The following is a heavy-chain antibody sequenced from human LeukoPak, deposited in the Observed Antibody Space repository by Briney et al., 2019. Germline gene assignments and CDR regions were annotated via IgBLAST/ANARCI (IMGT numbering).Heavy chain of an antibody. J-gene: IGHJ4*02. D-gene: IGHD3-22*01. CDR2: ISYDGSNK. CDR1: GFTFSSYA. CDR3: AKNYYDSSGSVVDY. V-gene: IGHV3-30*18. Sequence: GGSLRLSCAASGFTFSSYAMSWVRQAPGKGLEWVAVISYDGSNKYYADSVKGRFTISRDNSKNTLYLQMNSLRAEDTAVYYCAKNYYDSSGSVVDYWGQGTLVTVSS.